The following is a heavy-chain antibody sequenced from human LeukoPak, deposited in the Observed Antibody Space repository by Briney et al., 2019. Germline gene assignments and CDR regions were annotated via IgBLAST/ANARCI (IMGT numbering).Heavy chain of an antibody. CDR2: IYNSGST. J-gene: IGHJ2*01. CDR3: ARTYYDFWSGSRYWYFHL. V-gene: IGHV4-59*08. Sequence: SETLSLTCTVSSGSISSYYWSWIRQPPGKGLEWIGYIYNSGSTNYNPSLKSRVTMSVDTSKNQFSLKLSSVTAADTAVYYCARTYYDFWSGSRYWYFHLWGRGTLVTVSS. D-gene: IGHD3-3*01. CDR1: SGSISSYY.